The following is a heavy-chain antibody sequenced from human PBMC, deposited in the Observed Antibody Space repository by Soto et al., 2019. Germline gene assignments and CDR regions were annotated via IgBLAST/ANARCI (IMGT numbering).Heavy chain of an antibody. V-gene: IGHV2-5*02. CDR1: GFSLSTTGVS. J-gene: IGHJ4*02. D-gene: IGHD7-27*01. CDR2: IYWDDDK. CDR3: AHRRRRDWGSDY. Sequence: QITLKESGPTLVKPTQTLTLTCTFSGFSLSTTGVSVGWIRQPPGRALEWLAIIYWDDDKRYSPSRKSRLTITKDPAKPQVVHTMTNIDPVDTATYYCAHRRRRDWGSDYWGQGTLVTVSS.